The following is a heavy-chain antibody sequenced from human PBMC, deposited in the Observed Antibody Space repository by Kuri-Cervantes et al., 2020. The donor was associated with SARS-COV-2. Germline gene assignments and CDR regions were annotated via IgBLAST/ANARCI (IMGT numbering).Heavy chain of an antibody. CDR3: ARVYEYVRLAWGMDV. V-gene: IGHV3-23*01. CDR2: ISGSGGST. CDR1: GFTFSSYA. Sequence: GESLKISCAASGFTFSSYAMSWVRQAPGKGLEWVSAISGSGGSTYYADSVKGRSTISRDNSKNTLYLQMNRLTIEDTAVYYCARVYEYVRLAWGMDVWGQGTTVTVSS. J-gene: IGHJ6*02. D-gene: IGHD2/OR15-2a*01.